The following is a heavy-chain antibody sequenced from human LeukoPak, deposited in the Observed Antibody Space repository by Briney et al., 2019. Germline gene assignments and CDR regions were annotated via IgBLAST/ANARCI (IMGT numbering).Heavy chain of an antibody. J-gene: IGHJ6*04. V-gene: IGHV3-30*18. D-gene: IGHD3-22*01. Sequence: GGSLRLSCAASGFTFSSYGMHWVRQAPGKGLEWVAVISYDESFKYYSDSVKGRFTISRDNSKNTLYLQMNSLRAEDTAVYYCAKSGDDSSQGLDVWGKGTTVTVSS. CDR2: ISYDESFK. CDR3: AKSGDDSSQGLDV. CDR1: GFTFSSYG.